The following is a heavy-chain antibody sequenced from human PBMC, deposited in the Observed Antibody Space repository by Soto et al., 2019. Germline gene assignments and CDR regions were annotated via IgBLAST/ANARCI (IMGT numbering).Heavy chain of an antibody. V-gene: IGHV1-69*06. CDR2: IIPIFGTA. D-gene: IGHD3-3*01. CDR3: ARDLRGYDFWSGYPTRPNYCMNV. CDR1: GGTFSSYA. Sequence: SVKVSCKASGGTFSSYAISWVRQAPGQGLEWMGGIIPIFGTANYAQKFQGRVTITADKSTSTAYMELSSLRSEDTAVYYCARDLRGYDFWSGYPTRPNYCMNVWGQGTTVTVSS. J-gene: IGHJ6*02.